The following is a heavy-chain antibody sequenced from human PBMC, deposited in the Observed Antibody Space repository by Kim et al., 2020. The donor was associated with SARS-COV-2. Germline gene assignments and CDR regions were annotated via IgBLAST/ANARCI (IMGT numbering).Heavy chain of an antibody. V-gene: IGHV3-53*01. CDR2: ST. D-gene: IGHD6-13*01. CDR3: AGSRGDAFDI. Sequence: STYYAGAVKGRFTISRDNSKNTLYLQMNSLRAEDTAVYYCAGSRGDAFDIWGQGTMVTVSS. J-gene: IGHJ3*02.